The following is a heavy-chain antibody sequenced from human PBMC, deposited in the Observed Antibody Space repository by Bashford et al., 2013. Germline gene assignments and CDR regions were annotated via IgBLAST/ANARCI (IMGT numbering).Heavy chain of an antibody. V-gene: IGHV3-43*01. CDR2: ITWDGSDT. J-gene: IGHJ4*02. CDR1: GFTFDDYS. CDR3: ARHYCGGDCYDYFDY. D-gene: IGHD2-21*02. Sequence: GGSLRLSCEASGFTFDDYSMHWVRQLPGKGLEWVSLITWDGSDTKYADSVKGRFTISRDNTKNSLYLEMNGLRSEDTAVYYCARHYCGGDCYDYFDYWGQ.